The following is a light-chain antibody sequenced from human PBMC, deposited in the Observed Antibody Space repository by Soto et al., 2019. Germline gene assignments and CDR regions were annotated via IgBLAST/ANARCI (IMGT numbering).Light chain of an antibody. Sequence: QSVLTQPASVSGSPGQSITISCTGTSSDVGAYKYVSWYQQHPGKAPKLMIYEVINRSSGVSNRFSGSKSGNTASLTISGLQAEDEAHYYCSSYTTASTVVFGGGTKLTVL. CDR1: SSDVGAYKY. J-gene: IGLJ2*01. V-gene: IGLV2-14*01. CDR2: EVI. CDR3: SSYTTASTVV.